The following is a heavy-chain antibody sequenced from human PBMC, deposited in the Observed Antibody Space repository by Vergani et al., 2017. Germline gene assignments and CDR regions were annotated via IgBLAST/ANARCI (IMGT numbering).Heavy chain of an antibody. CDR2: IYWNDDK. V-gene: IGHV2-5*01. J-gene: IGHJ3*02. CDR3: AHRRVRAWTPGAFDI. CDR1: GFSLSTSGVG. Sequence: QITLKESGPTLVKPTQTLTLTCTFSGFSLSTSGVGVGWIRQPPGKALEWLALIYWNDDKRYSPSLKSRLTITKDTSKNQVVLTMTNMDPVDTATYYCAHRRVRAWTPGAFDIWGQGTMVTVSS. D-gene: IGHD3/OR15-3a*01.